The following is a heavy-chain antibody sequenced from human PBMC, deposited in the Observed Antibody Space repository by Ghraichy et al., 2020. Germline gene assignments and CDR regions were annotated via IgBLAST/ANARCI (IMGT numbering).Heavy chain of an antibody. CDR1: GFTFSSYA. V-gene: IGHV3-23*01. Sequence: GGSLRLSCAASGFTFSSYAMSWVRQAPGKGLEWVSAISGSGGSTYYADSVKGRFTISRDNSKNTLYLQMNSLRAEDTAVYYCAKSRTGYSSSRYPSETPRFDYWGQGTLVTVSS. CDR2: ISGSGGST. CDR3: AKSRTGYSSSRYPSETPRFDY. D-gene: IGHD6-13*01. J-gene: IGHJ4*02.